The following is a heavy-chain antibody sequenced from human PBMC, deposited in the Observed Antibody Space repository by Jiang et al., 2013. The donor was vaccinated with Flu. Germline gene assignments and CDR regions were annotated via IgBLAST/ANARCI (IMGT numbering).Heavy chain of an antibody. V-gene: IGHV1-69*01. CDR2: IIPIFGTA. D-gene: IGHD5-18*01. J-gene: IGHJ4*02. CDR3: ATLGYSYGDPRDY. Sequence: GIIPIFGTANYAQKFQGRVTITADESTSTAYMELSSLRSEDTAVYYCATLGYSYGDPRDYWGQGTLVTVSS.